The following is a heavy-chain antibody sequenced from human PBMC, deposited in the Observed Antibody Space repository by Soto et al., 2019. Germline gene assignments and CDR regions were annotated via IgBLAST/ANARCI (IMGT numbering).Heavy chain of an antibody. Sequence: QLQLQESGPGLVKPSETLSLTCSVSGLPIRNTSYYWVWIRQPPGKVLEWVGTIYFSGSTFYNPSLKSRVTISIDTSKNQFSLRLSSVTAADTAVYYCARHGSYWGQGTLVTVSS. J-gene: IGHJ4*02. CDR2: IYFSGST. CDR1: GLPIRNTSYY. CDR3: ARHGSY. V-gene: IGHV4-39*01.